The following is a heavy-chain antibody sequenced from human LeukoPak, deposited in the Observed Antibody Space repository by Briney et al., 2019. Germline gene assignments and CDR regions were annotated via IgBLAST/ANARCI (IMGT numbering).Heavy chain of an antibody. CDR1: GFTFSSYW. CDR2: IKQDGSEK. D-gene: IGHD6-13*01. CDR3: AREPAAAGRNWFDP. J-gene: IGHJ5*02. V-gene: IGHV3-7*01. Sequence: GGSLRLSCAASGFTFSSYWMSWVRQAPGKGLEWVANIKQDGSEKYYVDSVKGRFTISRDNAKNSLYLQMNSLRAEDTAVYYCAREPAAAGRNWFDPWGRGTLVTVSS.